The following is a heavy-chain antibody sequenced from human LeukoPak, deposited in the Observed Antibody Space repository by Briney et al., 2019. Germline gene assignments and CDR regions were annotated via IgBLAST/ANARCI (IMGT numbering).Heavy chain of an antibody. J-gene: IGHJ4*02. CDR2: ISEYNTNT. V-gene: IGHV1-18*01. CDR1: GYTFTSYG. CDR3: ARGRGGSFDY. D-gene: IGHD2-15*01. Sequence: ASVKVSCKTSGYTFTSYGISWVRQAPGQGLEWMGWISEYNTNTNYAQKLQGRVTMTTDTSTNTAYLELRSLTSDDTAVYYCARGRGGSFDYWGQGTLVTVSS.